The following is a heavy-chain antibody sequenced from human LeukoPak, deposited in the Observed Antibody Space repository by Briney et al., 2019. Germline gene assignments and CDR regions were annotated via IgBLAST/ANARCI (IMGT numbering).Heavy chain of an antibody. CDR2: IYYSGST. V-gene: IGHV4-39*07. D-gene: IGHD3-10*01. Sequence: PSETLSLTCTVSGGSISSSSYYWGWIRQPPGKGLEWIGSIYYSGSTNYNPSLKSRVTISVDTSKNQFSLKLSSVTAADTAVYYCARADYYPYAFDIWGQGTMVTVSS. CDR1: GGSISSSSYY. J-gene: IGHJ3*02. CDR3: ARADYYPYAFDI.